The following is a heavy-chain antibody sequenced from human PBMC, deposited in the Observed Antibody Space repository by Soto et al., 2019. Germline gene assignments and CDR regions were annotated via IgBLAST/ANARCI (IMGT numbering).Heavy chain of an antibody. CDR2: IYHTGST. D-gene: IGHD1-1*01. Sequence: PSETLSLTCTVSDDSISSSSYYWGWIRQPPGKGLEWIGSIYHTGSTYYNPSLNSPVTISVDTSRNQFSLRLRSVTAADTAVFYCANQRGSTTYIDYWGPGTLVTVST. J-gene: IGHJ4*02. CDR1: DDSISSSSYY. CDR3: ANQRGSTTYIDY. V-gene: IGHV4-39*01.